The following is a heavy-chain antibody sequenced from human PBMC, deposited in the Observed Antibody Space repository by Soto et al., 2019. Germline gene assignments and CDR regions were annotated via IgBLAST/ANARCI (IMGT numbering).Heavy chain of an antibody. J-gene: IGHJ4*02. CDR1: GFTFSDYY. CDR2: ISSSSSSGSII. V-gene: IGHV3-11*01. Sequence: GGSLRLSCAASGFTFSDYYMSWIRQAPGKGLEWVSYISSSSSSGSIIYYADSVKGRFTISRDNAKNSLYLQMNSLRAEDTAVYYCARDLGYFASDGYFDYWGQGA. D-gene: IGHD3-22*01. CDR3: ARDLGYFASDGYFDY.